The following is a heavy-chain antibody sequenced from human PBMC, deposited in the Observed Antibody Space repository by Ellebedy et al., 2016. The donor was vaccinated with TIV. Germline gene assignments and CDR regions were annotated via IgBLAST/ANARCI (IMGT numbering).Heavy chain of an antibody. V-gene: IGHV3-11*01. J-gene: IGHJ6*02. CDR2: IPASGTGI. CDR1: GFIFSNYF. Sequence: GESLKISCAGSGFIFSNYFMSWVRQAPVKGLEWVSYIPASGTGIYYADSVKGRFTVARDNANKSLHLQMNSLRGDDTAVYYCARAREPGPFAYYYYGMDVWGQGTSVTVSS. D-gene: IGHD1-1*01. CDR3: ARAREPGPFAYYYYGMDV.